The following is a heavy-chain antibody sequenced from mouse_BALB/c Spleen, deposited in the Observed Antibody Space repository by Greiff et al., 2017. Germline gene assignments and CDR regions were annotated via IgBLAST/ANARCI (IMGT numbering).Heavy chain of an antibody. CDR2: IRLKSGNYAS. V-gene: IGHV6-6*02. CDR1: GFTFSSYW. Sequence: EVHLVESGGGLVQPGGSVKLSCAASGFTFSSYWMSWVRQSPEKGLEWVAEIRLKSGNYASHYAESGKGKFTISRDDSKSRLHLQMNSLRAEDPGIYYCTGGGAYFDYWGQGTTLTVSA. J-gene: IGHJ2*01. CDR3: TGGGAYFDY.